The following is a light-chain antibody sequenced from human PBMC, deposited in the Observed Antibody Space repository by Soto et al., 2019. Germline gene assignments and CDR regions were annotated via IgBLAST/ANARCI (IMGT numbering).Light chain of an antibody. CDR3: QQSFSTPQT. CDR2: TTS. Sequence: DIQMTQSPSSLSASLGDRVTITCRASQSISNYLNWYQQKPGKAPKLLIHTTSSLQSGVPSRFSASGTGTDFTLTISSLQPEDFATYYCQQSFSTPQTFGGGTKVE. J-gene: IGKJ4*01. CDR1: QSISNY. V-gene: IGKV1-39*01.